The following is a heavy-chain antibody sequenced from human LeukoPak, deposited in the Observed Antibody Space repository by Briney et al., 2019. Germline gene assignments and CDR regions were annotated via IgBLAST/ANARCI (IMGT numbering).Heavy chain of an antibody. CDR2: ISSSGSTI. Sequence: GGSLRLSCAASAFTFSSYEMNWVRQAPGKGLEWVSYISSSGSTIYYADSVKGRFTISRDKAKNSLYLQMNSLRAEDTAVYYCAREPRRRIAVAGTSDAFDIWGQGTMVTVSS. J-gene: IGHJ3*02. D-gene: IGHD6-19*01. CDR3: AREPRRRIAVAGTSDAFDI. CDR1: AFTFSSYE. V-gene: IGHV3-48*03.